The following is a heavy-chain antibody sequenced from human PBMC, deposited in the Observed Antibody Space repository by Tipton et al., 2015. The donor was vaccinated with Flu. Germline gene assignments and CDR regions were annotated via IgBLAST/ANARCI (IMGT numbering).Heavy chain of an antibody. J-gene: IGHJ5*02. CDR1: GGSITGYY. CDR3: ATMRELPNNWFDP. D-gene: IGHD1-7*01. Sequence: PGLVKPSETLSLTCTVSGGSITGYYWSWVRQPPGRGLEWIGYIHFSGSTNYNPSLRSRVNLSLDTARTQFSLRLSSVTASDTAVFYCATMRELPNNWFDPWVQGTLVTVSS. V-gene: IGHV4-59*12. CDR2: IHFSGST.